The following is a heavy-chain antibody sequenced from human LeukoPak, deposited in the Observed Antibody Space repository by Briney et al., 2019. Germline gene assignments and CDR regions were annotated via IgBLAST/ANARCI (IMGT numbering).Heavy chain of an antibody. V-gene: IGHV3-74*01. CDR2: INTDGSTT. CDR3: ATASRGGDSIY. J-gene: IGHJ4*02. CDR1: GFTFSSYW. D-gene: IGHD2-21*02. Sequence: GGSLRLSCAASGFTFSSYWMHWVRQAPGKGLVWISGINTDGSTTSYADSVKGRFTISRDNAKNSMYLQMNSLRAEDTALYYCATASRGGDSIYWGQGALVTVSS.